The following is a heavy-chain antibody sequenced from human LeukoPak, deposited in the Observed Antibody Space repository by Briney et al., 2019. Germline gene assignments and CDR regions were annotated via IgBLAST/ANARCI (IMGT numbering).Heavy chain of an antibody. D-gene: IGHD6-6*01. CDR2: INHSGST. V-gene: IGHV4-34*01. J-gene: IGHJ4*02. CDR3: ARGVAARSY. Sequence: SETLSLTCGVCGGSFSGYYWSWIRQPPGKGLEWIGEINHSGSTNYKPSLKSRVTISVDTSKNQFSLKLSSVTAADTAVYYCARGVAARSYWGQGTLVTVSS. CDR1: GGSFSGYY.